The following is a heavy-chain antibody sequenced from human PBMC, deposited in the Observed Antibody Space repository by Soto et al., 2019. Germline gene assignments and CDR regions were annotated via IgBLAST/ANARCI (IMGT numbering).Heavy chain of an antibody. CDR1: GFTFSSYA. Sequence: GGSLRLSCSASGFTFSSYAMHWVRQAPGKGLEYVSAISSNGGSTYYADSVKGRFTISRDNSTNTAYLDLLSLTSDDTAVYFCATYYFGSGSYYRFDNWGQGTLVTVSS. J-gene: IGHJ4*02. D-gene: IGHD3-10*01. V-gene: IGHV3-64*04. CDR2: ISSNGGST. CDR3: ATYYFGSGSYYRFDN.